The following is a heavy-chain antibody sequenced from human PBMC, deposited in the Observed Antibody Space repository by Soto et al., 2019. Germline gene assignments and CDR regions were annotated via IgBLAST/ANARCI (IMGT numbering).Heavy chain of an antibody. Sequence: ASLKVSCKASGYTFTDYYIHWVRQAPGQGLEWVGWINPYSGGTNYAQRFQGWVTMTRDTSISTAYMELGRLTSDDTAVYYCARTQYQYTMDVWGQGTTVTVSS. CDR1: GYTFTDYY. D-gene: IGHD2-2*01. J-gene: IGHJ6*02. V-gene: IGHV1-2*04. CDR3: ARTQYQYTMDV. CDR2: INPYSGGT.